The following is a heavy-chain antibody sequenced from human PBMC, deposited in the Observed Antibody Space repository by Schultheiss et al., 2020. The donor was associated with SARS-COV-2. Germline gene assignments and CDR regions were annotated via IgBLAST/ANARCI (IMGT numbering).Heavy chain of an antibody. J-gene: IGHJ6*02. Sequence: GGSLRLSCAASGFTFSTYYMYWVRQAPGKGPVWVSRISSDGTSTTYAESVKGRFTISRDNAKNTLYLQMNSLRAEDTAVYHCATTTVYYYGMDVWGQGTTVTVSS. CDR1: GFTFSTYY. CDR2: ISSDGTST. V-gene: IGHV3-74*01. D-gene: IGHD4-11*01. CDR3: ATTTVYYYGMDV.